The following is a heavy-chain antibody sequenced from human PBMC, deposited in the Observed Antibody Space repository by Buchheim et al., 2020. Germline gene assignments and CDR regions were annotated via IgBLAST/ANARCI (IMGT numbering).Heavy chain of an antibody. CDR1: GFTFSDYN. CDR3: ARVPYYYGSGSYPVDY. Sequence: QVQLVESGGGLVKPEGALRLSCEGSGFTFSDYNMAWIRQAPGKGLEWISYISSSGRTIYYADSVKGRFTISRDNAKNSLYLQMNSLRAEDTAVYYCARVPYYYGSGSYPVDYWGQGTL. D-gene: IGHD3-10*01. V-gene: IGHV3-11*04. CDR2: ISSSGRTI. J-gene: IGHJ4*02.